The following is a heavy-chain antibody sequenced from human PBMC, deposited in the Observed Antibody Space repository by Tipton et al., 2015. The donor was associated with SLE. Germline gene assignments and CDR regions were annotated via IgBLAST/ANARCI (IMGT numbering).Heavy chain of an antibody. Sequence: GLVKPSETLSLTCVVYGGSLSGYYWSWIRQPPGKGLEWIGEITHSGSTYYKPSLESRVTISVDASKNQFSLKLSSVTAADTAVYYCARDSGNWYWFGVDYWGQGTLVAVSS. D-gene: IGHD6-13*01. V-gene: IGHV4-34*01. CDR2: ITHSGST. J-gene: IGHJ4*02. CDR3: ARDSGNWYWFGVDY. CDR1: GGSLSGYY.